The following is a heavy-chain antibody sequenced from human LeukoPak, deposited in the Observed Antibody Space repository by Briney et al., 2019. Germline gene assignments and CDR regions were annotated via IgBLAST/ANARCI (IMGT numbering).Heavy chain of an antibody. D-gene: IGHD1-26*01. CDR3: ATLGATLDY. CDR2: INPSGGST. V-gene: IGHV1-46*03. Sequence: ASVKVSCKASGYTFTSYYMHWVRQAPGQPLEWMGIINPSGGSTSYAQKFQGRVTMTRDTSTTTVYMELSSLRCEDTVLYYCATLGATLDYWGQGTLVTVSS. J-gene: IGHJ4*02. CDR1: GYTFTSYY.